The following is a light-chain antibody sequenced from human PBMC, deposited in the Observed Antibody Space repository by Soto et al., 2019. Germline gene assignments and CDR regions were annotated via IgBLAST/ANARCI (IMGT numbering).Light chain of an antibody. J-gene: IGKJ1*01. CDR1: QGISSY. CDR2: AAS. Sequence: DIQLTQSPSFLSASVGDRVTITCRASQGISSYFAWYQQKPGKAPKLLIYAASTLQRGVPSRFSGSGSWTEFTPTISRLQPEDFATYYCQQLSSYPRTFGQGTKVEIK. V-gene: IGKV1-9*01. CDR3: QQLSSYPRT.